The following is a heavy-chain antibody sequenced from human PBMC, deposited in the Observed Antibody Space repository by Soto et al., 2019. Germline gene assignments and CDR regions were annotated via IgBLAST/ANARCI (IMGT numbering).Heavy chain of an antibody. J-gene: IGHJ6*02. CDR1: GGTFSSYA. D-gene: IGHD3-10*01. V-gene: IGHV1-69*06. CDR3: ARSGKGEPLWFGELLHPAYYGMDV. Sequence: QVQLVQSGAEVKKPGSSVKVSCKASGGTFSSYAISWVRQAPGQGVEWMGGIIPIFGTANYAQKFQGRVTITADKSTSTAYMELSSLRSEDTAVYYCARSGKGEPLWFGELLHPAYYGMDVWGQGTTVTVSS. CDR2: IIPIFGTA.